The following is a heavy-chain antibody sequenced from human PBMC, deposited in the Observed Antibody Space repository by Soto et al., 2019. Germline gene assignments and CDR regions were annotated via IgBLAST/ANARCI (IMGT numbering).Heavy chain of an antibody. D-gene: IGHD1-1*01. V-gene: IGHV3-53*01. CDR1: GFTVSSSY. CDR3: ARAYNWNDAYFDY. CDR2: LYSGGGT. Sequence: EVQLVESGGGLIQPGGSLRLSCAASGFTVSSSYMSWVRQAPGRGLEWVSILYSGGGTYYADSVEGRFTISRDNSRNTVYLQMNSLRAEDTAVYYCARAYNWNDAYFDYWGQGTLVTVSS. J-gene: IGHJ4*02.